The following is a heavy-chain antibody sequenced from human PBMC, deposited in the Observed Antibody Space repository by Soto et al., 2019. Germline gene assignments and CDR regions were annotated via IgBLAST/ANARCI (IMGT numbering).Heavy chain of an antibody. CDR3: ARIWLDFVVVRIPSAWGGNDN. J-gene: IGHJ4*02. D-gene: IGHD2-15*01. CDR2: ISYDGSTE. V-gene: IGHV3-30-3*01. Sequence: QVQLVESGGGVVQPGRSLRLSCAASGFTFNSYAMNWVRQAPGKGLEWVSVISYDGSTEYYADSVRGRFTISRDISKNTLYLQMNSLRAEDTAVYYCARIWLDFVVVRIPSAWGGNDNWGQGTLVTVSS. CDR1: GFTFNSYA.